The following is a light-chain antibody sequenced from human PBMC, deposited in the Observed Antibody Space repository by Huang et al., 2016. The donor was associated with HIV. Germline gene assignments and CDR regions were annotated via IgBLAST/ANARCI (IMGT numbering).Light chain of an antibody. CDR1: QNVTES. J-gene: IGKJ4*01. V-gene: IGKV3-11*01. Sequence: EIVLTQSTATLSLSTGERATLSCRSSQNVTESLACYRQKPGQAPRLCIYRADNRATGTPAMFSGSGSGTDFTITISSLEPEDFAIYYCQERIQWPRLTFGGGTKVEIK. CDR2: RAD. CDR3: QERIQWPRLT.